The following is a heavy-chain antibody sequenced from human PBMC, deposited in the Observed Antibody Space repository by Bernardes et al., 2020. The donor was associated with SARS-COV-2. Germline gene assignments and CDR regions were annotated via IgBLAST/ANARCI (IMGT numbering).Heavy chain of an antibody. J-gene: IGHJ4*02. V-gene: IGHV3-74*01. CDR3: VRGPSDGHGRFEY. CDR2: ISGDGRTT. Sequence: VGSLRLSCAASGFTFRSYWMHWVRQAPGKGLVWVSRISGDGRTTTYADSVKGRFTISRDNARNTLYLQMNSLRDEDTAVYYCVRGPSDGHGRFEYWGQGTLGTVSS. CDR1: GFTFRSYW.